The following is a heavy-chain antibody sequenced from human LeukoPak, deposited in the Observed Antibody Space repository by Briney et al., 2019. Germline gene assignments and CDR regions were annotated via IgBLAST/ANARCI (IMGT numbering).Heavy chain of an antibody. Sequence: SVKVSCKASGGTFSSYAISWVRQAPGQGLEWMGGIIPIFGTANYAQKFRGRVTITADESTSTAYMELSSLRSEDTAVYYCASEGSTLVVDAFDTWGQGTMVTVSS. CDR2: IIPIFGTA. J-gene: IGHJ3*02. CDR1: GGTFSSYA. V-gene: IGHV1-69*13. CDR3: ASEGSTLVVDAFDT. D-gene: IGHD2-8*02.